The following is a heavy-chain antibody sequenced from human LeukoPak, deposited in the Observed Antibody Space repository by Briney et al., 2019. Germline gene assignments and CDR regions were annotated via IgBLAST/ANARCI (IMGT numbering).Heavy chain of an antibody. D-gene: IGHD2-21*02. CDR3: AREPGSGGDYDAFDI. J-gene: IGHJ3*02. CDR2: INSDGSST. V-gene: IGHV3-74*01. Sequence: PGGSLRLSCAASGFTFSSYWMHWVRQAPGKGLVWVSRINSDGSSTSYADSVKGRFTISRDNAKNTLYLQMNRLRAEDTAVYYCAREPGSGGDYDAFDIWGQGTMVTVSS. CDR1: GFTFSSYW.